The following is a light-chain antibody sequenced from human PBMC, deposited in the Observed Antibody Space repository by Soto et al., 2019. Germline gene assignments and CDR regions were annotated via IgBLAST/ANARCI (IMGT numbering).Light chain of an antibody. Sequence: IPLTQSPSFLSASLGDRVTITCRASQGISTYLNWYQQKPGKAPKLLIYAASSLQSGVPSRFSGSGSETDFTLTISRLQPEEFATNSGQQRYLTPRTFGQGTKVDIK. CDR3: QQRYLTPRT. J-gene: IGKJ1*01. CDR1: QGISTY. V-gene: IGKV1-39*01. CDR2: AAS.